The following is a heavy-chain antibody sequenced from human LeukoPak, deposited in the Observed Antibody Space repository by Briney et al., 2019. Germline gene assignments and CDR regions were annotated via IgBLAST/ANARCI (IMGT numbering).Heavy chain of an antibody. J-gene: IGHJ4*02. Sequence: GGSLRLSCAASGFTFSSHAMNWVRQAPGKGLEWVSVISGSGGITHYADSVKGRFTISRDNSKNTLYLQMNSLRAEDTAVYYCARGVPTGVDYFDYWGQGTLVTVSS. V-gene: IGHV3-23*01. CDR2: ISGSGGIT. D-gene: IGHD2-8*02. CDR3: ARGVPTGVDYFDY. CDR1: GFTFSSHA.